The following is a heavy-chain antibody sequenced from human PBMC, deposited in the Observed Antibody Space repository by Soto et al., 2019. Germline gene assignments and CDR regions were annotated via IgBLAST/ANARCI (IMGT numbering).Heavy chain of an antibody. V-gene: IGHV5-51*01. CDR1: GYRFTNCW. D-gene: IGHD2-2*01. CDR3: ARDYCSGTTCYGFDY. Sequence: GESLKISCKGSGYRFTNCWVCWVPQTPRKGLEWMGNIYPGDSDTRYSPAFQGQVNISADKSINAAYLQWSSLKASYSSMYYCARDYCSGTTCYGFDYWGQGTQVTVSS. CDR2: IYPGDSDT. J-gene: IGHJ4*02.